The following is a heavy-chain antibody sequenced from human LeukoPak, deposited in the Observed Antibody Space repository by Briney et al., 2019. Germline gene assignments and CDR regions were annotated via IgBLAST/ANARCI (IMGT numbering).Heavy chain of an antibody. V-gene: IGHV4-59*08. CDR3: ARMGKDVTDRTYYLEY. CDR1: GGSISSDY. D-gene: IGHD7-27*01. Sequence: SETLSLTCMVSGGSISSDYWSWIRQPPGKGLEYIGFINYAGHTNYNPSLKSRVTMSIDTSKNQFSLKLRSVTAADTAGYYCARMGKDVTDRTYYLEYWGQGTLVTVSS. CDR2: INYAGHT. J-gene: IGHJ4*02.